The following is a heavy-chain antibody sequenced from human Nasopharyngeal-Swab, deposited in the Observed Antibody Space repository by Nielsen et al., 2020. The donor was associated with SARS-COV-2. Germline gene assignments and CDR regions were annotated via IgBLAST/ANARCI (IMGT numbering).Heavy chain of an antibody. Sequence: ASVKVSCKASGGTFSSYGISWVRQAPGQGLEWMGWISAYNGNTNYAQKLQGRVTMTTDTSTSTAYMELSSLRSEDTAVYYCARLGYCSGGSCYGMDVWGQGTTVTVSS. CDR2: ISAYNGNT. CDR3: ARLGYCSGGSCYGMDV. CDR1: GGTFSSYG. J-gene: IGHJ6*02. V-gene: IGHV1-18*01. D-gene: IGHD2-15*01.